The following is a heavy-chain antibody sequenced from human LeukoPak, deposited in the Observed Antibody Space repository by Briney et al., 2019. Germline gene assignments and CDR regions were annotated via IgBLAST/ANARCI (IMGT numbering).Heavy chain of an antibody. CDR2: VSGTGGGT. V-gene: IGHV3-23*01. Sequence: GGSLRLSCAASGFTFSNYAMSWVRQAPPTGLDWVSGVSGTGGGTYYVDSVRSRFTISRDNSKNTLSLQMNSLRAEDTAVYYCVKGIESSGSYYTSFDYWGQGTLVTVSS. J-gene: IGHJ4*02. CDR3: VKGIESSGSYYTSFDY. CDR1: GFTFSNYA. D-gene: IGHD1-26*01.